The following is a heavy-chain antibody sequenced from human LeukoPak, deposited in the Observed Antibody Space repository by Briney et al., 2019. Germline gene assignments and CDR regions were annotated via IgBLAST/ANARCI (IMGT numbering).Heavy chain of an antibody. J-gene: IGHJ4*02. Sequence: GGSLRLSCAASGFTFDDYAMHWVRQAPGKGLEWVSGISWNSGSIGYADSVKGRFTISRDNAKNSLYLQMNSLRAEDTALYYCAKVDIGSTGYFDYWGQGTLVTVSS. CDR3: AKVDIGSTGYFDY. CDR1: GFTFDDYA. D-gene: IGHD2-2*01. CDR2: ISWNSGSI. V-gene: IGHV3-9*01.